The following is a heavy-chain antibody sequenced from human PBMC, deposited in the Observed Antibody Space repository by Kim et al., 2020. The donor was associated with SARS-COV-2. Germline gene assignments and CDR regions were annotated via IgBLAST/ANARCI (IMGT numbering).Heavy chain of an antibody. D-gene: IGHD3-3*01. CDR1: GYTFTSFA. CDR2: INTNNGNP. CDR3: ARESFCNATNCYNGMDV. Sequence: ASVKVSCKASGYTFTSFAMNWVRQAPGQGLEWIGWINTNNGNPGYAQGFSGRFVFSLDTSVSTAYLQISSLKAEDIAVYYCARESFCNATNCYNGMDVWGQGTTVPVS. V-gene: IGHV7-4-1*02. J-gene: IGHJ6*02.